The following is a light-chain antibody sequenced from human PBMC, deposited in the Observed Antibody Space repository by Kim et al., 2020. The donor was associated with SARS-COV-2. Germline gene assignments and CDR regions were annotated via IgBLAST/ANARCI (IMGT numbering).Light chain of an antibody. J-gene: IGKJ1*01. CDR2: GAS. V-gene: IGKV3-20*01. CDR3: QQYDTTPWT. Sequence: SPGERATRSCRASQSLSNNYLAWYQQRPGQAPRLLIFGASARAAGIPDRFSGGGSGTDFTLTISRLEPEDFAVYFCQQYDTTPWTVGQGTKVDIK. CDR1: QSLSNNY.